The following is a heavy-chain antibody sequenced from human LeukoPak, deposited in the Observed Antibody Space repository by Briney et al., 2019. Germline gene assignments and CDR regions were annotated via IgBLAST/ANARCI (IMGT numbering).Heavy chain of an antibody. CDR2: ISGSGGST. CDR3: ARGYDSSGLYLDY. Sequence: PGGSLRLSCAASPFTFSSYAISWVRQAPGKGLEWVSAISGSGGSTYYADSVKGRFTISRDNSKNTLYLQMNSLRAEDTAVYYCARGYDSSGLYLDYWGQGTLVTVSS. D-gene: IGHD3-22*01. CDR1: PFTFSSYA. V-gene: IGHV3-23*01. J-gene: IGHJ4*02.